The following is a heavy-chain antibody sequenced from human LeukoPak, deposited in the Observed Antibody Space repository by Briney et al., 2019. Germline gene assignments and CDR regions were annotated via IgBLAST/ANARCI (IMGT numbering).Heavy chain of an antibody. V-gene: IGHV3-30-3*01. D-gene: IGHD2-2*02. CDR1: GFTFSSYA. CDR3: AKDGLGCSSTSCYTGYFQH. J-gene: IGHJ1*01. CDR2: ISFDGSDK. Sequence: GGSLRLSCAAFGFTFSSYAMHWVRQAPGKGLEWVSVISFDGSDKYYADSVKGRFTISRDNSKNTLYLQMNSLRAEDTAVYYCAKDGLGCSSTSCYTGYFQHWGQGTLVTVSS.